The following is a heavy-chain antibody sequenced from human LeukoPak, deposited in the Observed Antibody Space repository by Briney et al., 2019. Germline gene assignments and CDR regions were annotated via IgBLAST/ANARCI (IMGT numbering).Heavy chain of an antibody. J-gene: IGHJ5*02. D-gene: IGHD3-22*01. Sequence: SETLSLTCTVSGGSISSYYWSWIRQHPGKGLEWIGHIYYSGTTYYNPSLKSRLTISLDTSKNQFSLKLSSVTAADTAVYYCASLYYYDSGGYLKNWFDPWGQGTLVTVSS. CDR3: ASLYYYDSGGYLKNWFDP. V-gene: IGHV4-59*06. CDR2: IYYSGTT. CDR1: GGSISSYY.